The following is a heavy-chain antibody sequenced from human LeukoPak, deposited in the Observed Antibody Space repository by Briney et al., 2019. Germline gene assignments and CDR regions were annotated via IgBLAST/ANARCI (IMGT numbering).Heavy chain of an antibody. V-gene: IGHV3-23*01. CDR2: ISNNGGYT. Sequence: GGSLRLSCAASGFTFSSSAMSWVRQAPGKGLEWVSAISNNGGYTYYADSVQGRFTISRDNSKSTLCLQMNSLRAEDTAVYYCAKDRLPDGRWSLDYWGQGTLVTVSS. CDR1: GFTFSSSA. J-gene: IGHJ4*02. D-gene: IGHD6-13*01. CDR3: AKDRLPDGRWSLDY.